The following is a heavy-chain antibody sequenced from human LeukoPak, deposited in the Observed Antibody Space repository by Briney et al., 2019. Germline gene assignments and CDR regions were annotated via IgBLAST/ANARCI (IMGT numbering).Heavy chain of an antibody. CDR2: MNPNSGNT. CDR1: GYTFTSYD. J-gene: IGHJ3*02. D-gene: IGHD3-16*02. Sequence: ASVKVSCKASGYTFTSYDINWVRQATGQGLEWMGWMNPNSGNTGYAQKFQGRVTITRNTSISTAYMELSSLRSEDTAVYYCARGRSADYVWGSYREDDAFDIWGQGTMVTVSS. V-gene: IGHV1-8*03. CDR3: ARGRSADYVWGSYREDDAFDI.